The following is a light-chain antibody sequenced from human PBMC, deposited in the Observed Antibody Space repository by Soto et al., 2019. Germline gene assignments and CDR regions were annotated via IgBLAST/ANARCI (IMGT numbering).Light chain of an antibody. J-gene: IGKJ2*01. CDR2: KAS. V-gene: IGKV1-5*03. CDR3: QQYNSYSST. CDR1: QSISSW. Sequence: DIQMTQSPSTLSASVGDRVTITCRASQSISSWLAWYQQKPGKAPKLLLYKASSLDSGIPARFSGSGSGTEFTLTISSLQPDDFATYYCQQYNSYSSTFGQGTKLEIK.